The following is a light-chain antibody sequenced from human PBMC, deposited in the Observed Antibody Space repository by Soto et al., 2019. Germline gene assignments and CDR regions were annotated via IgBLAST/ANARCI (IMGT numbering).Light chain of an antibody. CDR1: SSDVGGYNY. CDR3: SSYAGSNNSVV. J-gene: IGLJ2*01. V-gene: IGLV2-8*01. Sequence: QSVLTQPPSASGSPGQSVTISCTGTSSDVGGYNYVSWYQQHPGKAPKLMIYEVRNRPPGVPNAFFGSKSATTASLTVSGLQAEDEADYYCSSYAGSNNSVVFGGGTKVTVL. CDR2: EVR.